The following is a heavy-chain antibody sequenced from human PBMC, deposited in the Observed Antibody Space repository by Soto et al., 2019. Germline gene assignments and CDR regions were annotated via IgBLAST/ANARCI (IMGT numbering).Heavy chain of an antibody. V-gene: IGHV3-13*01. CDR2: FGSAGDI. CDR1: GFTVSSKY. CDR3: ARGGPNWDYYFYGMDV. J-gene: IGHJ6*02. D-gene: IGHD3-16*01. Sequence: PGGSLRLSCAASGFTVSSKYMLWVRQAPGKGQERVSTFGSAGDIYYSDSVKGRFTISRDNASNSLYLQMNSLGAADTAVYYCARGGPNWDYYFYGMDVWGQGTTVTVSS.